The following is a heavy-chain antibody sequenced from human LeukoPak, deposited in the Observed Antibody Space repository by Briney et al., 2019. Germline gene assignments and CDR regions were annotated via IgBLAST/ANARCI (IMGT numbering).Heavy chain of an antibody. CDR1: GYTFTGYY. D-gene: IGHD3-22*01. V-gene: IGHV1-2*02. CDR2: INPNSSGT. CDR3: ARDDYYGSSGYYRN. J-gene: IGHJ4*02. Sequence: GASVKVSCQASGYTFTGYYMHWVRQAPGQGLGWMGWINPNSSGTNYAQKFQGRVTMTRDTSISTAYTELSRLRSDDTAMYYCARDDYYGSSGYYRNWGQGTLVTVSS.